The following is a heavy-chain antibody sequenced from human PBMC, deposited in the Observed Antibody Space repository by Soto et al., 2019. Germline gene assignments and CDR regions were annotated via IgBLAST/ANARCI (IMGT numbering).Heavy chain of an antibody. Sequence: QVQLVQSGAEVKKPGASVKVSCRASGDTFTSDYMHWVRQAPGQGLEWMGVINPSGGSTTYPQKFQGRATMTTDTSTSTIYMELGSLRSEDTAVYYCARGDGYLFFDYWGQGTLVTVSS. CDR2: INPSGGST. CDR1: GDTFTSDY. V-gene: IGHV1-46*01. CDR3: ARGDGYLFFDY. J-gene: IGHJ4*02. D-gene: IGHD5-12*01.